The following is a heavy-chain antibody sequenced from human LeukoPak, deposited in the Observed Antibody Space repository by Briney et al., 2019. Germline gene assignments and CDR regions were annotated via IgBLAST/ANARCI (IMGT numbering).Heavy chain of an antibody. Sequence: QTAGSLRLSCAASGLTFVSYAMTWVRQAPGKGLEWVSGITGSGDITYYADSVKGRFTISRDNSKNTLYLQMLSLRAEDTAVYYCAKDGGAYSYGKYHFDYWGQGTLVTVSS. CDR3: AKDGGAYSYGKYHFDY. CDR2: ITGSGDIT. D-gene: IGHD5-18*01. CDR1: GLTFVSYA. J-gene: IGHJ4*02. V-gene: IGHV3-23*01.